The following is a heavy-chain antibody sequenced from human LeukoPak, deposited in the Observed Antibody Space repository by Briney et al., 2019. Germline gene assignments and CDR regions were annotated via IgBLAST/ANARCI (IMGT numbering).Heavy chain of an antibody. Sequence: ASVKVSCKASGYTFTSYDINWVRQATGQGLEWMGWISAYNGNTNYAQKLQGRVTMTTDTSTSTAYMELRSLRSDDTAVYYCARGGPEYYYDSSGVEYWGQGTLVTVSS. D-gene: IGHD3-22*01. J-gene: IGHJ4*02. CDR1: GYTFTSYD. CDR2: ISAYNGNT. CDR3: ARGGPEYYYDSSGVEY. V-gene: IGHV1-18*01.